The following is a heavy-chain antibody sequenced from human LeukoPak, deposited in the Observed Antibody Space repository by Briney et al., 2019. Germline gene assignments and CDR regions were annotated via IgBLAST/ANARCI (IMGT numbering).Heavy chain of an antibody. V-gene: IGHV4-59*01. J-gene: IGHJ6*02. CDR1: GGSLSSYY. CDR3: ARDRPMVGNYYYGVDV. D-gene: IGHD2-8*01. Sequence: SETLSLTCTVSGGSLSSYYWSWIRQPPGKGLEWIGYIYYSGSTNYNPSLKSRVTMSVDTSKNQFSLKLSSVTAADTAVYYCARDRPMVGNYYYGVDVWGQGTTVTVSS. CDR2: IYYSGST.